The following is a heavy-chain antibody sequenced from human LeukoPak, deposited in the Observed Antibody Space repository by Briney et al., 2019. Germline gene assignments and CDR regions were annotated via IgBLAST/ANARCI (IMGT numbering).Heavy chain of an antibody. D-gene: IGHD2-15*01. Sequence: ASVKVSFTASGYTFTSYGISWVRQAPGQGLEWMGWISAYNGNKNYAQKLQGRVTMTTDTSTSTDYMELRSLRSDDTVVYYCAREVAADDYWGQGTLVTVSS. CDR2: ISAYNGNK. CDR3: AREVAADDY. J-gene: IGHJ4*02. V-gene: IGHV1-18*01. CDR1: GYTFTSYG.